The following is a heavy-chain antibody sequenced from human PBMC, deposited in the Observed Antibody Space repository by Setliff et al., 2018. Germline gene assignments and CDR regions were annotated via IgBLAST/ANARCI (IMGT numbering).Heavy chain of an antibody. D-gene: IGHD6-13*01. V-gene: IGHV4-59*11. CDR2: INHSGST. J-gene: IGHJ4*02. CDR1: GGSMNNHY. CDR3: ARDSPLSIAAAGPPFDY. Sequence: PSETLSLTCTVSGGSMNNHYWGWIRQPPGKGLEWIGEINHSGSTNYNPSLKSRVTISVVTSKNQFSLKLSSVTAADTAVYYCARDSPLSIAAAGPPFDYWGQGTLVTVSS.